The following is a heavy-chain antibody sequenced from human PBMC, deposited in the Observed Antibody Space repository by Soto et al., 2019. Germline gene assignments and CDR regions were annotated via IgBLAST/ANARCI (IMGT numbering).Heavy chain of an antibody. J-gene: IGHJ4*02. Sequence: PXGTLSLTCTVSGGSISSYFYIWVRQPPGKGLEWIGSVYYTGTTDYNPSLKSRVTISVDTSKTQFSLNLRSVTAADTAVYYCARDLAAVPRAFDYWGRGTLVTVSS. D-gene: IGHD6-13*01. CDR1: GGSISSYF. CDR2: VYYTGTT. V-gene: IGHV4-59*01. CDR3: ARDLAAVPRAFDY.